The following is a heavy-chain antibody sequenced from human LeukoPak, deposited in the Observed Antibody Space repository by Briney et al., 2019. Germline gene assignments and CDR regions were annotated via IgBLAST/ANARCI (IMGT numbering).Heavy chain of an antibody. V-gene: IGHV1-8*02. CDR1: GYTFTSYD. CDR2: MNPNSGNT. Sequence: ASVKVSCKASGYTFTSYDINWVRQATGQGLEWMGWMNPNSGNTGYAQKLQGRVTMTTDTSTSTAYMELRSLRSDDTAVYYCARVGSIVVVPAAPFDYWGQGTLVTVSS. CDR3: ARVGSIVVVPAAPFDY. D-gene: IGHD2-2*01. J-gene: IGHJ4*02.